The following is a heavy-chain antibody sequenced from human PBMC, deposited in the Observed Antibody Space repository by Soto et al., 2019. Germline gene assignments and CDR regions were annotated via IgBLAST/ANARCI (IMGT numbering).Heavy chain of an antibody. D-gene: IGHD1-26*01. CDR3: AKARSWADAFDI. J-gene: IGHJ3*02. CDR1: GFTFSSYG. Sequence: GGSLRLSCAASGFTFSSYGMHWVRQAPGKGLEWVAVISYDGSNKYYADSVKGRFTISRDNSKNTLYLQMNSLRAEDTAVYYCAKARSWADAFDIWGQGTMVTVS. CDR2: ISYDGSNK. V-gene: IGHV3-30*18.